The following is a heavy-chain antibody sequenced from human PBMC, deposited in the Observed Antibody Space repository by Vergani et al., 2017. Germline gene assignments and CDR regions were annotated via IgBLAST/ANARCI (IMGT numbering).Heavy chain of an antibody. Sequence: QVQLVESGGGVVQPGRSLRLSCAASGFTFSSYGMHWVRQAPGKGLEWVAVIWYDGSNKYYADSVKGRFTISRDNYKNTLYLQINSLRAEDTAVYYCASVLWFYDFWRSPYYYYYMVVWGKGTTVTVSS. CDR3: ASVLWFYDFWRSPYYYYYMVV. CDR1: GFTFSSYG. D-gene: IGHD3-3*01. J-gene: IGHJ6*03. V-gene: IGHV3-33*01. CDR2: IWYDGSNK.